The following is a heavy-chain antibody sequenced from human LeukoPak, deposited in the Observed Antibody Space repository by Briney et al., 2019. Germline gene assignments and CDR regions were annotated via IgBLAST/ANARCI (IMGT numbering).Heavy chain of an antibody. V-gene: IGHV3-23*01. CDR1: GFTFSTYA. D-gene: IGHD4-23*01. J-gene: IGHJ4*02. Sequence: PGGSLRLSCAASGFTFSTYAMNWVRQAPGKGLEWVSGISGSGDSSTYYADSVKGRFTISRDNAKNSLYLQMNSLRAEDTAVYYCAREITTTVVTVGFDYWGQGTLVTVSS. CDR2: ISGSGDSST. CDR3: AREITTTVVTVGFDY.